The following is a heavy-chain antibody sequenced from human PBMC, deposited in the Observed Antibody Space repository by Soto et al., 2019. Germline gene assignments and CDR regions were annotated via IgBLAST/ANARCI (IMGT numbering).Heavy chain of an antibody. V-gene: IGHV1-69*13. Sequence: SVKVSCKASGGTFSSYAISWVRQAPGQGLEWMGGIIPIFGTANYAQKFQGRVTITADESTSTAYMELSSLRSEDTAVYYCARVVSDPGWFDPWGQGTLVTVSS. CDR3: ARVVSDPGWFDP. CDR1: GGTFSSYA. CDR2: IIPIFGTA. J-gene: IGHJ5*02.